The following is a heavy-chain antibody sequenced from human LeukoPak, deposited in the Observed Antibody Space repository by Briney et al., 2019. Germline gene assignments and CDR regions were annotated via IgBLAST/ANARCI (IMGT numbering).Heavy chain of an antibody. CDR1: GYSFTSYW. CDR3: ARLGYYDILTGPKEPNWFDP. D-gene: IGHD3-9*01. CDR2: IDPSDSYT. Sequence: GASLQISCKGSGYSFTSYWISWVRQMPGKGLEWMGRIDPSDSYTNYSPSFQGHVTISADKSISTAYLQWSSLKASDTAMYYCARLGYYDILTGPKEPNWFDPWDQGTLVTVSS. V-gene: IGHV5-10-1*01. J-gene: IGHJ5*02.